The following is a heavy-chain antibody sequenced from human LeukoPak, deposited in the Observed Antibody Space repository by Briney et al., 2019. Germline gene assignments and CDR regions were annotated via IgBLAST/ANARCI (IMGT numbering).Heavy chain of an antibody. CDR3: ASTHCSGDSCYSGGWFDP. J-gene: IGHJ5*02. V-gene: IGHV4-34*01. CDR1: GGSFSGYY. Sequence: SETLSLTCAVYGGSFSGYYCSWIRQPPGEGLEWIGEINHSGSTNYNPSLKSRATISVDTSKKQFSLKLSSVTAADTAVYYCASTHCSGDSCYSGGWFDPWGQGTLVTVSS. CDR2: INHSGST. D-gene: IGHD2-15*01.